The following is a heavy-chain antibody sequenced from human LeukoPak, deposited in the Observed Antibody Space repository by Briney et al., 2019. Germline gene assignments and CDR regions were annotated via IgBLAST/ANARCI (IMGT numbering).Heavy chain of an antibody. D-gene: IGHD2-21*01. CDR1: GGTFSSYA. Sequence: PWASVKVSCKASGGTFSSYAISWVRQAPGQGLEWMGGIIPIFGTANYAQKFQGRVTITADESTSTAYMELSSLRSEDTAVYYCASSYCGGDCYPTDYWGQGTLVTVSS. CDR3: ASSYCGGDCYPTDY. V-gene: IGHV1-69*13. J-gene: IGHJ4*02. CDR2: IIPIFGTA.